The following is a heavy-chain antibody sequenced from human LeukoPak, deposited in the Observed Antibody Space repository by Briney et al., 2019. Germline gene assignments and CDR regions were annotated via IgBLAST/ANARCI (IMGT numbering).Heavy chain of an antibody. CDR1: GGSISRYY. Sequence: ASETLSLTCTVSGGSISRYYWSWIRQPPGKGLEWIGFIYYTGSTNYNPSLQSRVTISLDTSKNQFSLKLSSVTAADTAVYYCARDSRRELLHAFDIWGQGTMVTVSS. D-gene: IGHD1-26*01. CDR3: ARDSRRELLHAFDI. J-gene: IGHJ3*02. V-gene: IGHV4-59*12. CDR2: IYYTGST.